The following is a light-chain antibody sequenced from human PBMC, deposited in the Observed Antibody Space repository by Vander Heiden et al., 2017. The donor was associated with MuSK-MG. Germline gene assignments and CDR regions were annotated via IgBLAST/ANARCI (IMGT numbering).Light chain of an antibody. J-gene: IGKJ5*01. CDR1: QSVSSSY. Sequence: VLSQSRGTLSLFPGERATLPCRVMQSVSSSYLAWYQQNPGQAPRLLIYGASSRATGIPDRFSGSGSGTDFALTISRLEPEDVAVYYCQQYGSSPPITFSEGTRLEIK. V-gene: IGKV3-20*01. CDR2: GAS. CDR3: QQYGSSPPIT.